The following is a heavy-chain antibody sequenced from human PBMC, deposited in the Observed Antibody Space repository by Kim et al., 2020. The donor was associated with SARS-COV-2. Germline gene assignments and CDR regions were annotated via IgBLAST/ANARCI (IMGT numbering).Heavy chain of an antibody. CDR2: IYHSGST. CDR1: GYSISSGYY. D-gene: IGHD1-1*01. Sequence: SETLSLTCTVSGYSISSGYYWGWIRQPPGKGLEWIGSIYHSGSTYYNPSLKSRVTISVDTSKNQFSLKLSSVTAADTAVYYCARTDGVLGWFDPWGQGTLVTVSS. CDR3: ARTDGVLGWFDP. V-gene: IGHV4-38-2*02. J-gene: IGHJ5*02.